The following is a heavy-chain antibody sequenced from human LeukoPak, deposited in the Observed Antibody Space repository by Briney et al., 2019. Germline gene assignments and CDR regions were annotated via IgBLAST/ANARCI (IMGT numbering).Heavy chain of an antibody. V-gene: IGHV4-39*01. Sequence: PSETLSLTCTVSGGSISSSRYYWGWVRLPPGKGLEWIGSIYYSGSTYYSPSLESRVTISVDTSKNQFSLKLTSVTASDTAVYYCARQPRNSDYVWGSYWGQGTLVTVSS. CDR1: GGSISSSRYY. D-gene: IGHD3-16*01. CDR3: ARQPRNSDYVWGSY. J-gene: IGHJ4*02. CDR2: IYYSGST.